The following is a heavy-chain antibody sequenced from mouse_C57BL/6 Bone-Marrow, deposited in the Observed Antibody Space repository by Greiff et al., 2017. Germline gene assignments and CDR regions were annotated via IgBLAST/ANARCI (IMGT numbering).Heavy chain of an antibody. CDR3: ASAPSRDYYAMDY. CDR1: GYTFTSYW. J-gene: IGHJ4*01. Sequence: QVQLQQPGAELVMPGASVKLSCKASGYTFTSYWMHWVKQRPGQGLEWIGEIDPSDSYTNYNQKFKGKSTLTVDKSSSTAYMQLSSLTSEDSAVYYCASAPSRDYYAMDYWGQGTSVTVSS. V-gene: IGHV1-69*01. CDR2: IDPSDSYT.